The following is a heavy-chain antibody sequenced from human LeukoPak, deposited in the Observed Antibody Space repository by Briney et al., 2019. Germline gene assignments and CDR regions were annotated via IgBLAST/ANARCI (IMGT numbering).Heavy chain of an antibody. V-gene: IGHV3-21*01. CDR3: ARPGQRDGYNFDPMGY. J-gene: IGHJ4*02. CDR1: GFTFSSYT. D-gene: IGHD5-24*01. Sequence: PGGSLRLSCAASGFTFSSYTMNWVRQAPGKGLDWVSSISSSSSYIHYADSVKGRFTISRDNAKNSLYLQMNSLRAEDTAVYYCARPGQRDGYNFDPMGYWGQGTLVTVSS. CDR2: ISSSSSYI.